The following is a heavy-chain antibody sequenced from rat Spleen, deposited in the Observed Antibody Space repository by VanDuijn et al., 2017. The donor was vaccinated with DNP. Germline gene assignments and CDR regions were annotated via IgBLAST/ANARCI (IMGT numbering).Heavy chain of an antibody. V-gene: IGHV3-3*01. CDR3: ARWGFSADYYYYFDY. CDR1: GYSITSTYR. Sequence: EVQLQESGPGLVKPSQSLSLTCSVTGYSITSTYRWNWIRKFPGNKLEWMGYINGAGSTSYNPSLKSRISITRDTSKNQFFLQVNSVTTEDTATYYCARWGFSADYYYYFDYWGQGVMVTVSS. D-gene: IGHD1-6*01. CDR2: INGAGST. J-gene: IGHJ2*01.